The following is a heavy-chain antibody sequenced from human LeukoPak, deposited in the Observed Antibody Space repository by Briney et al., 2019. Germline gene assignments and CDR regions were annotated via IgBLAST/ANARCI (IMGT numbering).Heavy chain of an antibody. CDR1: GFTFSSYA. D-gene: IGHD1-26*01. J-gene: IGHJ4*02. Sequence: GGSLRLSCAASGFTFSSYAMHWVRQAPGKGLEWVAAISYDGSIKYSADSVKGRFTISRDNSKNALYLQMDSLRAEDTAVYYCAKIAETSGSYGQGYDYWGQGTLVTVSS. V-gene: IGHV3-30*04. CDR2: ISYDGSIK. CDR3: AKIAETSGSYGQGYDY.